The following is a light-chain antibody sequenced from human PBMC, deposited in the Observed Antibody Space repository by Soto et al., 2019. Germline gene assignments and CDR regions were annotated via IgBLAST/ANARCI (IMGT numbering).Light chain of an antibody. CDR2: DVS. J-gene: IGLJ1*01. Sequence: QSALTQPRSASGTPGQSVTISCTGTSSDVGRYNYISWYQHHPGTATKVMIYDVSERPSGLPDRFSGSKSGNTASLTISGLQAEDEADYYGCSYAGIPRSVFGTGTKLTVL. CDR1: SSDVGRYNY. CDR3: CSYAGIPRSV. V-gene: IGLV2-11*01.